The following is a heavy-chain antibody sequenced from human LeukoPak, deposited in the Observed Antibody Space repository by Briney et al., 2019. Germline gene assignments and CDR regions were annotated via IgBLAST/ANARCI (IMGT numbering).Heavy chain of an antibody. D-gene: IGHD4-17*01. CDR3: ARLAGDYESGYFDY. J-gene: IGHJ4*02. CDR2: IYYSGST. CDR1: GGSISSYY. V-gene: IGHV4-59*08. Sequence: KPSETLSLTCTVSGGSISSYYWSWIRQPPGKGLEWIGYIYYSGSTNYNPSLKSRVTISVDTSKNQFSLKLSSVTAADTAVYYCARLAGDYESGYFDYWGQGTLVTVSS.